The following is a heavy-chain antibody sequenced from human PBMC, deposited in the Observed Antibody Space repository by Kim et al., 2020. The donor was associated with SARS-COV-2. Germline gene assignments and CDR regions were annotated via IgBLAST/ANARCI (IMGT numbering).Heavy chain of an antibody. D-gene: IGHD6-13*01. Sequence: SRVTISVDTSKNQFSLKLSSVTAADTAVYYCARVFRQLVHYYYYYGMDVWGQGTTVTVSS. J-gene: IGHJ6*02. V-gene: IGHV4-34*01. CDR3: ARVFRQLVHYYYYYGMDV.